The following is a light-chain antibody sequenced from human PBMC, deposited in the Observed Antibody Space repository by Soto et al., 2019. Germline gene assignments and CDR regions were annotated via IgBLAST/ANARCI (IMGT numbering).Light chain of an antibody. CDR3: RLFTTNYFYV. CDR2: GVT. CDR1: GSDIGAYNY. V-gene: IGLV2-14*01. J-gene: IGLJ1*01. Sequence: QSALTQPASVSGSPGQSITISCTGTGSDIGAYNYVSWYQQHPGKAPKLIIHGVTHRPSGVSTRFSASKSAYTASLTISGTPAGEGADYYCRLFTTNYFYVFGPGTKLTVL.